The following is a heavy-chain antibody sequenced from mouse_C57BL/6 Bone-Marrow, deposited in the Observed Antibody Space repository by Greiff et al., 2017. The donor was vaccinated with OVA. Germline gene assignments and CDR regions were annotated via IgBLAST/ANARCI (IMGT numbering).Heavy chain of an antibody. CDR3: TTRLLPFDD. CDR2: IDPENGDT. CDR1: GFNIKDDY. Sequence: VQLKESGAELVRPGASVKLSCTASGFNIKDDYMHWVKQRPEQGLEWIGWIDPENGDTEYASKFQGKATITADTSSNTAYLQLSSLTSEDTAVYYCTTRLLPFDDWGQGTTLTVSS. V-gene: IGHV14-4*01. J-gene: IGHJ2*01. D-gene: IGHD1-1*01.